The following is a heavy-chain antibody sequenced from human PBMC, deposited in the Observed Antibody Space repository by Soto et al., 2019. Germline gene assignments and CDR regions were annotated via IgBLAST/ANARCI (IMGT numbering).Heavy chain of an antibody. D-gene: IGHD3-22*01. Sequence: PGGSLRLSCAASGFTFSNAWMNWVRQAPGKGLEWVGRIKSKTDGGTTDYAAPVKGRFTISRDDSKNTLYLQMNSLKTEDTAVYYCTTNYYDSSGYYYDYWGQGTLVTVSS. CDR3: TTNYYDSSGYYYDY. J-gene: IGHJ4*02. CDR1: GFTFSNAW. CDR2: IKSKTDGGTT. V-gene: IGHV3-15*07.